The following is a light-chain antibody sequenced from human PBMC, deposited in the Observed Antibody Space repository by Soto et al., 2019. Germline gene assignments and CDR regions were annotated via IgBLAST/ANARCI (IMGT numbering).Light chain of an antibody. J-gene: IGKJ1*01. V-gene: IGKV2-28*01. Sequence: IAVTQSPLYLPVTPGEPASISCRSNQSLLHTNGHNYVYWYLQRPGQSPQLLIHLSSNRASGVPDRFSVIGSGTDFTLKISRVEAEDVGVYYCMQARQTPQTFGQGTNVDIK. CDR1: QSLLHTNGHNY. CDR3: MQARQTPQT. CDR2: LSS.